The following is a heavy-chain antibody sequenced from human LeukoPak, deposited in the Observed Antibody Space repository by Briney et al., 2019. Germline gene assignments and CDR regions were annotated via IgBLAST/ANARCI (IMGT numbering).Heavy chain of an antibody. CDR2: INSDGSTT. CDR3: ARDRYNFDY. CDR1: GFTFSSYW. J-gene: IGHJ4*02. Sequence: GGSLRLSCAASGFTFSSYWMQWVRQAPGKGLVRVSRINSDGSTTNYADSVRGRFTISRDNAQNTLYLQMTSLGAEDTAMYYCARDRYNFDYWGQGTLVTVSS. D-gene: IGHD5-18*01. V-gene: IGHV3-74*01.